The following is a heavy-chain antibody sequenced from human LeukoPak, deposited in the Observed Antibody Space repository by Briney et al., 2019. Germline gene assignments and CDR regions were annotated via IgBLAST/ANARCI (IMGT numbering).Heavy chain of an antibody. CDR2: INSDGSST. V-gene: IGHV3-74*01. Sequence: GGSLRLSCAASGFTFSSYWMHWVRHAPGKGLVWVSRINSDGSSTSYADSVKGRFTISRDNAKNTLYLQMNSLRAEDTAVYYCAREPLGYCSGGSCLDFDYWGQGTLVTVSS. CDR1: GFTFSSYW. D-gene: IGHD2-15*01. J-gene: IGHJ4*02. CDR3: AREPLGYCSGGSCLDFDY.